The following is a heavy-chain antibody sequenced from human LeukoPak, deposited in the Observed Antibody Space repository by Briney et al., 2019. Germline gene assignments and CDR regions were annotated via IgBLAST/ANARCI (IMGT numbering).Heavy chain of an antibody. D-gene: IGHD4-17*01. CDR2: INKGGSDK. CDR1: GFTFSGHW. J-gene: IGHJ4*02. Sequence: PGESLRLSCAASGFTFSGHWMSWVRQAPGKGLEWVANINKGGSDKYYVDSVKGRFTISRDNANNLLYLQMNSQRGEDTAVYYCARHARRSFYGDYSGFDYWGQGILVIVSS. V-gene: IGHV3-7*01. CDR3: ARHARRSFYGDYSGFDY.